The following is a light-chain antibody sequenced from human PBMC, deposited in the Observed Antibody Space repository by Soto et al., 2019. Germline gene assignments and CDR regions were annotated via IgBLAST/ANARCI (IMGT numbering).Light chain of an antibody. CDR3: QQYNRYWT. CDR1: QSLDNC. CDR2: VVY. Sequence: DIQMTQSPSTLSASIGDRVTITCRASQSLDNCLAWYQQKPWKAPKLLIYVVYSLQSVVPSRFSGSVSEKELTLTISILLHDDFATYHCQQYNRYWTFGQGTTVAIK. J-gene: IGKJ1*01. V-gene: IGKV1-5*01.